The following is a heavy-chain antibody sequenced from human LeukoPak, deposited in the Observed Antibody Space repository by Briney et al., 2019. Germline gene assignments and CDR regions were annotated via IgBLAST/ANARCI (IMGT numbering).Heavy chain of an antibody. CDR2: ISGSGGST. Sequence: PGGSLRLSCAASGFTFSSYAMSWVRQAPGKGLEWVSAISGSGGSTYYADSVKGRFTISRDNSKNTLYLQMNSLRAEDTAVYYCAKDYETYSSSWRDAFDIWGQGTMVTVSS. CDR1: GFTFSSYA. J-gene: IGHJ3*02. D-gene: IGHD6-13*01. CDR3: AKDYETYSSSWRDAFDI. V-gene: IGHV3-23*01.